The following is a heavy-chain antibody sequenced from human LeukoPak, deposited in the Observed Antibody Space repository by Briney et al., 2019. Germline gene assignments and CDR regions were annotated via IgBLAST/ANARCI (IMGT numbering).Heavy chain of an antibody. CDR1: GYTFTGYY. V-gene: IGHV1-2*04. J-gene: IGHJ4*02. D-gene: IGHD6-13*01. CDR3: ARSGYSSSWNDY. Sequence: ASVKVSCKASGYTFTGYYMHWVRQAPGQGLEWMGWFNPNSGGTNYAQKFQGWVTMTRDTPISTAYMELSRLRSDDTAVYYCARSGYSSSWNDYWGQGTLVTVSS. CDR2: FNPNSGGT.